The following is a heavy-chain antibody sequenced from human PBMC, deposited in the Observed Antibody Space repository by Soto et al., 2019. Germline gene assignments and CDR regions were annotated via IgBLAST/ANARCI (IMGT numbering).Heavy chain of an antibody. CDR1: GFTFSSYA. J-gene: IGHJ4*02. Sequence: GGSLRLSCAASGFTFSSYAMSWVRQAPGKGLEWVSAISGSGGSTYYADSVKGRFTISRDNSKNTLYLQMNSLRAEDTAVYYCAKVLDRGILTGTAFDYWGQGTLVTVSS. CDR3: AKVLDRGILTGTAFDY. D-gene: IGHD3-9*01. CDR2: ISGSGGST. V-gene: IGHV3-23*01.